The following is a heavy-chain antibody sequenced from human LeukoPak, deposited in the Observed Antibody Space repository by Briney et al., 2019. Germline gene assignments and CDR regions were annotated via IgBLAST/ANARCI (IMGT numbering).Heavy chain of an antibody. Sequence: SETLPLTCTVSGGSISSYYWSWIRQPPGKGLEWIGYIYYSGSTNYNPSLKSRVTISVDTSKNQFSLKLSSVTAADTAVYYCARVDSSNWYEYRGYFDYWGQGTLVTVSS. CDR1: GGSISSYY. CDR3: ARVDSSNWYEYRGYFDY. J-gene: IGHJ4*02. D-gene: IGHD6-13*01. CDR2: IYYSGST. V-gene: IGHV4-59*01.